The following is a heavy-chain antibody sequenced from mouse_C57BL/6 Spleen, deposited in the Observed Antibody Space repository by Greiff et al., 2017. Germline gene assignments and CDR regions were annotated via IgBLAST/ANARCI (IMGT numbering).Heavy chain of an antibody. D-gene: IGHD1-1*01. CDR2: ISDGGSYT. CDR3: ARGGTRTVSGDFDV. Sequence: EVKVVESGGGLVKPGGSLKLSCAASGFTFSSYAMSWVRQTPEKRLEWVATISDGGSYTYYPDNVKGRFTISRDNAKNNLYLQMSHLKSEDTAMYDCARGGTRTVSGDFDVWGTGTTVTVSS. J-gene: IGHJ1*03. CDR1: GFTFSSYA. V-gene: IGHV5-4*03.